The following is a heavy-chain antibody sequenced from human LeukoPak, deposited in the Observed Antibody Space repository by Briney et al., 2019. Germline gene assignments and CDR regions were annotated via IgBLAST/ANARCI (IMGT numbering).Heavy chain of an antibody. CDR3: ARDLSIMVGYYDSSGYYYFGY. J-gene: IGHJ4*02. CDR1: GYTFTSYC. Sequence: ASVKVSCKASGYTFTSYCMHWVRQAPGQGLEWMGIINPSGGSTSYAQKFQGRVTMTRDTSTSTVYMELSSLRSEDTAVYYCARDLSIMVGYYDSSGYYYFGYWGQGTLVTVSS. CDR2: INPSGGST. V-gene: IGHV1-46*01. D-gene: IGHD3-22*01.